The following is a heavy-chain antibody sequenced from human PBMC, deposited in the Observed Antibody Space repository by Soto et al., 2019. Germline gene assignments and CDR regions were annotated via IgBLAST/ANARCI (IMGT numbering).Heavy chain of an antibody. CDR2: THGSGIT. CDR1: GGSITGYH. V-gene: IGHV4-4*08. CDR3: ASYIEGGGGRGY. D-gene: IGHD1-26*01. J-gene: IGHJ4*02. Sequence: QVQLQESGPGLVKPSETLSLTCTVSGGSITGYHWSWIRQPPGKGLEWIGYTHGSGITNYNPSLLSRVTISVDTAKNRFSLKLSSVTASDTAVYYCASYIEGGGGRGYWGQGHLLTVSS.